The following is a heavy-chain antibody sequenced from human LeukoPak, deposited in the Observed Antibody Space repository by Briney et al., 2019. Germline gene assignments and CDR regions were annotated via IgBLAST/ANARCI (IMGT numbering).Heavy chain of an antibody. J-gene: IGHJ4*02. D-gene: IGHD2-2*01. CDR2: INHSGST. CDR1: GGSFSGYY. V-gene: IGHV4-34*01. CDR3: ASLRGVVPAARFDY. Sequence: SETLSLTCAVYGGSFSGYYWSWIRQPPGKGLEWIGEINHSGSTNYNPSLKSRVTISVDTSKNQFSLKLSSVTAADTAVYYCASLRGVVPAARFDYWGQGTLVTVSS.